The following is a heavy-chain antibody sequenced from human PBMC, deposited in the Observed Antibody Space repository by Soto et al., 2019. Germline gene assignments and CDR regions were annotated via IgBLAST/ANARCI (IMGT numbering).Heavy chain of an antibody. CDR2: INPNSGGT. D-gene: IGHD6-19*01. J-gene: IGHJ4*02. Sequence: ASVKVSCKASGYTFSGFYMHWVRQAPGQGLEWMGWINPNSGGTKSAEKFQGRVTMTRDTSISTAYMELSRLTSDDTAVDYCASAAVTGTAGLHFWGQGTQVTVSS. CDR3: ASAAVTGTAGLHF. CDR1: GYTFSGFY. V-gene: IGHV1-2*02.